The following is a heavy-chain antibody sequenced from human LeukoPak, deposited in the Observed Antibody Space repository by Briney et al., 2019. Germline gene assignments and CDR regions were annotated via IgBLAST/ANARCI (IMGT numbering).Heavy chain of an antibody. Sequence: SETLSLTCTVSGGSISSSSYYWGWIRQPPGKGLEWIGSIYYSGSTYYNPCLKSRVTISVDTSKNQFSLKLSSVTAADTAVYYCARHPMSPYGLVMDVWGKGTTVTVSS. CDR2: IYYSGST. D-gene: IGHD3-10*01. J-gene: IGHJ6*03. CDR3: ARHPMSPYGLVMDV. CDR1: GGSISSSSYY. V-gene: IGHV4-39*01.